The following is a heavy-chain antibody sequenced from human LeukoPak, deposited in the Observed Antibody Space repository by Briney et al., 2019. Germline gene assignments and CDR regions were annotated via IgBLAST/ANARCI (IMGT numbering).Heavy chain of an antibody. CDR3: AREKSGSNAAFDY. J-gene: IGHJ4*02. CDR2: IKTDGSEK. Sequence: GGSLRLSCVASGFNISPFWMTWVRQAPGKGLQWVANIKTDGSEKYYEDSVKGRFTISRDNAKNSLYLQMNSLRAEDTAVYYCAREKSGSNAAFDYWGQGTLVTVSS. V-gene: IGHV3-7*01. CDR1: GFNISPFW. D-gene: IGHD1-26*01.